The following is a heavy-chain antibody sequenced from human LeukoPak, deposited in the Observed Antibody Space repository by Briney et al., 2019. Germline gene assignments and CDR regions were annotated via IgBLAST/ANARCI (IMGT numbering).Heavy chain of an antibody. D-gene: IGHD3-10*01. CDR3: ARSWFGELTFDY. V-gene: IGHV3-48*03. Sequence: GGSLGLSCAASGFTFSSYEMNWVRQAPGKGLEWVSYISSSGSTIYYADSVKGRFTISRDNAKNSLYLQMNSLRAEDTAVYYCARSWFGELTFDYWGQGTLVTVFS. CDR1: GFTFSSYE. CDR2: ISSSGSTI. J-gene: IGHJ4*02.